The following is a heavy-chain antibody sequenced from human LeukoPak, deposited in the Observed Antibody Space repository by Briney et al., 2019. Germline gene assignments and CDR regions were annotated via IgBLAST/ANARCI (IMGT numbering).Heavy chain of an antibody. D-gene: IGHD2-2*01. CDR3: ARAGPIVVVPAEYPPEDDY. CDR1: GYTFTSYG. J-gene: IGHJ4*02. Sequence: ASVKVSCKASGYTFTSYGISWVRQAPGQGLEWMGWISAYNGNTNYAQKLQGRVTMTTDTPPSTAYMELRSLRSDDTAVYYCARAGPIVVVPAEYPPEDDYWGQGTLVTVSS. V-gene: IGHV1-18*01. CDR2: ISAYNGNT.